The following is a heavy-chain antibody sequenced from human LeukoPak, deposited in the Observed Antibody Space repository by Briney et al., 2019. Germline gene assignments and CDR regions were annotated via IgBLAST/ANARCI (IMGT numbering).Heavy chain of an antibody. CDR1: GFTFSSYA. D-gene: IGHD4-23*01. CDR2: SSDTT. V-gene: IGHV3-23*01. CDR3: ARSRGPGNHSFDY. Sequence: GGSLRLSCAASGFTFSSYAMSWVRHAPRKGLEWVSTSSDTTYYTDSVKGRFTISRDTSKNTLYLQMNSLGAADTAVYYCARSRGPGNHSFDYWGQGALVTVSS. J-gene: IGHJ4*02.